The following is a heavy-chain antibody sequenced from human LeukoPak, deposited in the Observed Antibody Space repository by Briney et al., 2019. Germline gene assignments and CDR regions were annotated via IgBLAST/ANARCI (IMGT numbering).Heavy chain of an antibody. CDR2: FYSTART. CDR1: GVSISSYY. J-gene: IGHJ4*02. Sequence: ADTLSLTCTVCGVSISSYYWTWSRQPAGKGLDWIGRFYSTARTNYNPSLKSRVPMSVDTSKTQFSLKLSSVPAADTAVYYRARDQYSGSLDYWGQGTLVTVSS. CDR3: ARDQYSGSLDY. V-gene: IGHV4-4*07. D-gene: IGHD1-26*01.